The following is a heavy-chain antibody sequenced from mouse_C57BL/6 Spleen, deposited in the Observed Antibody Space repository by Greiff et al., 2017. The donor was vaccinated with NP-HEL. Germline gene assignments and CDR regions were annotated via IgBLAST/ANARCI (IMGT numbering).Heavy chain of an antibody. D-gene: IGHD4-1*01. CDR1: GYTFTSYW. CDR3: ARKGTGYFDY. V-gene: IGHV1-50*01. Sequence: QVHVKQSGAELVKPGASVKLSCKASGYTFTSYWMQWVKQRPGQGLEWIGEIDPSDSYTSYNQKFKGKATLTVDTSSSTAYMQLSSLTSEDSAVYYCARKGTGYFDYWGQGTTLTVSS. CDR2: IDPSDSYT. J-gene: IGHJ2*01.